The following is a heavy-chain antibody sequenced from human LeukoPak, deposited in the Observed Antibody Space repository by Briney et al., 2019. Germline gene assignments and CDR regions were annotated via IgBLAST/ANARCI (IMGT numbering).Heavy chain of an antibody. Sequence: GGSLRLSCAASGFTFSNAWMSWVRQAPGKGLEWVGRIKSKTDGGTTDYAAPVKGRFTISRDDSKNTLYLQMNSLKTEDTAVYYRTTDQITIFGYGTSSPYYYGMHVWGQGTTVTVSS. CDR2: IKSKTDGGTT. CDR3: TTDQITIFGYGTSSPYYYGMHV. D-gene: IGHD3-3*01. J-gene: IGHJ6*02. V-gene: IGHV3-15*01. CDR1: GFTFSNAW.